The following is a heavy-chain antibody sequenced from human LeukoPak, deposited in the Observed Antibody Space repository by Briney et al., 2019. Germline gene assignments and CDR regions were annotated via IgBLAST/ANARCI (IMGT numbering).Heavy chain of an antibody. Sequence: GSLRLSCAASGFTFSNFAMTWVRQAPGKGLEWVSSIVGSSSTYYADSLKGRFTISRDNAKNSLYLQMNSLRAEDTAVYYCARIGAGSSRDYWGQGTLVAVSS. CDR2: IVGSSST. CDR1: GFTFSNFA. CDR3: ARIGAGSSRDY. J-gene: IGHJ4*02. D-gene: IGHD6-13*01. V-gene: IGHV3-21*01.